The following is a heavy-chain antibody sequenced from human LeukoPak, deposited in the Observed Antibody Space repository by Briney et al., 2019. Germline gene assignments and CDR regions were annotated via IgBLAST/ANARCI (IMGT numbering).Heavy chain of an antibody. D-gene: IGHD6-19*01. CDR1: GYTFTSYD. CDR2: MNPNSGNT. V-gene: IGHV1-8*01. CDR3: AKRGPHRWLVIGVFDAFDI. J-gene: IGHJ3*02. Sequence: ASVKVSCKASGYTFTSYDIIWVRQATGQGLEWMGWMNPNSGNTGYAQKFQGRVTMTRNTSISTAYMELSSLRSEDTAVYYCAKRGPHRWLVIGVFDAFDIWGQGTMVTVSS.